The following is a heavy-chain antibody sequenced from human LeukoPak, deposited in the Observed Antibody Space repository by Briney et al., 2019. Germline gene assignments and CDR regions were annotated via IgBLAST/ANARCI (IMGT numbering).Heavy chain of an antibody. V-gene: IGHV4-39*07. J-gene: IGHJ4*02. CDR1: GASISSTNNF. D-gene: IGHD4-17*01. CDR3: AREGIYGDYRH. CDR2: IYHSGST. Sequence: SETLSLTCTVSGASISSTNNFWGWIRQPPGKGLEWIGSIYHSGSTYYNPSLKSRVTISVDTSKNQFSLKLSSVTAADTAVYYCAREGIYGDYRHWGQGTLVTVSS.